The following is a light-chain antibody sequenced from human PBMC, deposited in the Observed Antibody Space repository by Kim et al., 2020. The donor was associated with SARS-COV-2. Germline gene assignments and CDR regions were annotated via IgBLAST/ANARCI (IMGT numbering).Light chain of an antibody. CDR1: KCGDKY. Sequence: VTTGERASITGSGDKCGDKYACWYQQKPGQSPVLVIYQDSKRPSGIPERFSGSNTGNTATLTIGGAQDMDEADCYCQAWDISTVVFGGGTQLTVL. CDR3: QAWDISTVV. J-gene: IGLJ2*01. CDR2: QDS. V-gene: IGLV3-1*01.